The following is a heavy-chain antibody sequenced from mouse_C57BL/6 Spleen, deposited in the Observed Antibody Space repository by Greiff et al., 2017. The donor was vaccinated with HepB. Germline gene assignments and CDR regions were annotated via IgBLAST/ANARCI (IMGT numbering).Heavy chain of an antibody. Sequence: EVKLVESGGGFVKPGGSLKLSCAASGFTFSSYAMSWVRQTPEKRLEWVATISDGGSYTYYPDNVKGRFTISRDNAKNNLYLQMSHLKSEDTAMYYCARVPDSSGFYAMDYWGQGTSVTVSS. J-gene: IGHJ4*01. CDR1: GFTFSSYA. CDR3: ARVPDSSGFYAMDY. V-gene: IGHV5-4*03. D-gene: IGHD3-2*02. CDR2: ISDGGSYT.